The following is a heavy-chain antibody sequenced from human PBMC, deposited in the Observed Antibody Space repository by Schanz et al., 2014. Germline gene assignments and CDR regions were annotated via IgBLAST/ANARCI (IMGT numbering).Heavy chain of an antibody. CDR2: IYDGGST. J-gene: IGHJ4*02. V-gene: IGHV4-59*06. CDR3: ARARSWPDY. D-gene: IGHD6-13*01. CDR1: GGSISNNY. Sequence: QVHLQESGPGLVKPSETLSLTCTVSGGSISNNYWGWIRQPPGKGLEWIGYIYDGGSTYYNPSLKSRVTISVDTSKNQFSLRLSSVTAADTAVYYCARARSWPDYWGQGTLVTVAS.